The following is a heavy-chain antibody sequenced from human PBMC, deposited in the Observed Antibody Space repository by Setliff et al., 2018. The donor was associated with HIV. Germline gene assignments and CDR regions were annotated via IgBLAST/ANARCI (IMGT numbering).Heavy chain of an antibody. CDR1: GGSIGSGTYY. Sequence: SETLSLTCTVSGGSIGSGTYYWSWIRQPAGNELEWLGHIYNSGSTNYNPSLKSRVTVSVDTSKNQFSLKLSSVTAADTAVYYCARTSKDIVEVSDANHYHHMDVWGRGTTVTVSS. J-gene: IGHJ6*03. D-gene: IGHD2-2*01. CDR2: IYNSGST. CDR3: ARTSKDIVEVSDANHYHHMDV. V-gene: IGHV4-61*09.